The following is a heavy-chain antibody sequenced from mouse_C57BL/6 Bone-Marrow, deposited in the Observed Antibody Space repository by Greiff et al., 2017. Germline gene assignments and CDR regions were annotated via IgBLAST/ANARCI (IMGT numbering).Heavy chain of an antibody. Sequence: EVQVVESGAELVRPGASVKLSCTASGFNIKDYYMHWVKQRPEQGLEWIGRIDPEDGDTEYAPKFQGKATMTADTSSNTAYLQLSSLTSEDTAVYYCTTPFYDGYSHWYFDVWGTGTTVTVSS. CDR1: GFNIKDYY. V-gene: IGHV14-1*01. CDR2: IDPEDGDT. CDR3: TTPFYDGYSHWYFDV. J-gene: IGHJ1*03. D-gene: IGHD2-3*01.